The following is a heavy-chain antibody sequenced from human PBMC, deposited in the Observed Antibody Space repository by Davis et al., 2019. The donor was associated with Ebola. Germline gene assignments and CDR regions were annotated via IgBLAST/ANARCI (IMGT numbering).Heavy chain of an antibody. CDR2: ISAYNGNT. CDR1: GYTFTSYG. Sequence: AASVKVSCKASGYTFTSYGISWVRQAPGQGLEWMGWISAYNGNTNYAQKLQGRVTMTTDTSTSTAYMELRSLRSDDTAVYYCARDRGLIAEAGTKDYWGQGTLVTVSS. J-gene: IGHJ4*02. D-gene: IGHD6-13*01. CDR3: ARDRGLIAEAGTKDY. V-gene: IGHV1-18*01.